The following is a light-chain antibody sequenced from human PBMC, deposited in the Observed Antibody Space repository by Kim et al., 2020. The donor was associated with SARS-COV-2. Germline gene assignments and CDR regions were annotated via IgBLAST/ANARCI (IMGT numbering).Light chain of an antibody. CDR2: TAS. J-gene: IGKJ3*01. Sequence: ASVGDRVTITCRASQSISSYLNWYQQKPGKAPKLLIYTASSLQSGVPSRFSGSGSGTDFTLTISSLQPEDFSTYYCQQSYSTPFTFGPGTKVDIK. V-gene: IGKV1-39*01. CDR3: QQSYSTPFT. CDR1: QSISSY.